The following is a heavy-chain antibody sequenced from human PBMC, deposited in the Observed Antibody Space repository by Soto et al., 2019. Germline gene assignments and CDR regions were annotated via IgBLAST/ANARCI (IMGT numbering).Heavy chain of an antibody. CDR2: INAGNGNT. V-gene: IGHV1-3*05. D-gene: IGHD6-19*01. CDR1: GYTFTSYA. J-gene: IGHJ5*02. CDR3: AREGGYSSGWYEVDWFDP. Sequence: QVQLVQSGAEEKKPGASVKVSCKASGYTFTSYAMHWVRQAPGQRLEWMGWINAGNGNTKYSQKFQGRVTITRDTXAXTAXMALSSLRSEDTAVYYCAREGGYSSGWYEVDWFDPWGQGTLVTVSS.